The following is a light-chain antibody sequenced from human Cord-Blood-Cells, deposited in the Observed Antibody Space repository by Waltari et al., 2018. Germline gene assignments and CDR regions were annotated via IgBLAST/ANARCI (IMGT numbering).Light chain of an antibody. CDR3: QQYYSTPRT. CDR2: WAS. CDR1: QSVLYSSNNKYS. Sequence: DIVMTQSPDSLAVSLGERATINCKSSQSVLYSSNNKYSLAWYLQKPGQPPKLLIYWASTRESGVPDRFSGSGSGTDFTLTISSLQAEDVAVYYCQQYYSTPRTFGQGTKVEIK. J-gene: IGKJ1*01. V-gene: IGKV4-1*01.